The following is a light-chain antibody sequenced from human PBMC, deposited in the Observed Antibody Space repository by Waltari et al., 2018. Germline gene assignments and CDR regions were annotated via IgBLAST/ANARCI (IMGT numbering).Light chain of an antibody. CDR1: QTISSY. CDR3: QQSSSTPPWT. Sequence: DIQMTQPPPSLSASVGDRVTITCRESQTISSYLNWYQQKPGKAPHLLIYTASSLQSGVPSRFSGSGSGTDFTLTISSLQPEDFATYYCQQSSSTPPWTFGQGTKVEIK. V-gene: IGKV1-39*01. J-gene: IGKJ1*01. CDR2: TAS.